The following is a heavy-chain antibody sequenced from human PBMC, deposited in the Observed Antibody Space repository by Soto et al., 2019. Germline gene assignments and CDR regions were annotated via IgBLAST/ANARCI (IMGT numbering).Heavy chain of an antibody. D-gene: IGHD4-17*01. CDR3: ATYRQTTVTSEF. J-gene: IGHJ4*02. Sequence: GGSLRLSSAASGFTFSSCAMSWVRQAPGKGLEWVSAIGDNGVSKYYADSVKGRFTISRDNSKNKLYLQMNSLRADDTAVYYCATYRQTTVTSEFWGQGALVTVSS. V-gene: IGHV3-23*01. CDR2: IGDNGVSK. CDR1: GFTFSSCA.